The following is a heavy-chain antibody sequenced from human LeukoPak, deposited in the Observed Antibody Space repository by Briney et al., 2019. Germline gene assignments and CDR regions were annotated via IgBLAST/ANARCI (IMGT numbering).Heavy chain of an antibody. D-gene: IGHD1-26*01. CDR1: GFTFSTYS. J-gene: IGHJ4*02. Sequence: GGSLRLSCAASGFTFSTYSVSWVRQAPGKGLEWLSYINSSGSITDYADSVKGRFTISRDNAKNSVYLQMTSLRTEDTAVYYCARATRGGVGASSYWGQGTLVTVST. CDR2: INSSGSIT. V-gene: IGHV3-48*04. CDR3: ARATRGGVGASSY.